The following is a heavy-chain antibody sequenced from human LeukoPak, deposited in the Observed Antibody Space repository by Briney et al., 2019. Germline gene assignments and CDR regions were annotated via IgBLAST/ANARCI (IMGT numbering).Heavy chain of an antibody. CDR2: ISYDGRNK. CDR3: AKGPLRGTAAAIDY. V-gene: IGHV3-30*18. CDR1: GFTFSSYW. Sequence: GGSLRLSCAASGFTFSSYWMSWVRQAPGKGLEWVAVISYDGRNKHYPDSVKGRFTISRDISTDTLWLQMDSLRTEDTAVYYCAKGPLRGTAAAIDYWGQGTLVTVSS. D-gene: IGHD2-2*01. J-gene: IGHJ4*02.